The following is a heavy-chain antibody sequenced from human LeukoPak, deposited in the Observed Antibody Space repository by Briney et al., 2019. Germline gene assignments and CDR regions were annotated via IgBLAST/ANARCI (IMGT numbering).Heavy chain of an antibody. CDR1: GFTFSIYA. CDR2: ISYEGSNK. Sequence: GGSLRLSCAASGFTFSIYAMHCARQAPGKGLECVAFISYEGSNKYYADSVKGRFTISRDNSKNTLYLQVNSLRAEDTAVYYCARDVYYDSGSRIENWLDPWGQGTLVTVSS. D-gene: IGHD3-10*01. V-gene: IGHV3-30-3*01. J-gene: IGHJ5*02. CDR3: ARDVYYDSGSRIENWLDP.